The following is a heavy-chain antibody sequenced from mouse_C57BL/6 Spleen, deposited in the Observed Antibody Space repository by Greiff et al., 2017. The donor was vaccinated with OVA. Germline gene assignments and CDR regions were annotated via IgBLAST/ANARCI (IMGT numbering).Heavy chain of an antibody. V-gene: IGHV1-69*01. J-gene: IGHJ3*01. CDR1: GYTFTSYW. CDR2: IDPSDSYT. Sequence: VQLQQPGAELVMPGASVKLSCKASGYTFTSYWMHWVKQRPGQGLEWIGEIDPSDSYTNYNQKFKGKSTLTVDKSSSTAYMQLSSLTSEDSAVYYCARGASTGRFAYWGQGTLVTVSA. D-gene: IGHD1-1*01. CDR3: ARGASTGRFAY.